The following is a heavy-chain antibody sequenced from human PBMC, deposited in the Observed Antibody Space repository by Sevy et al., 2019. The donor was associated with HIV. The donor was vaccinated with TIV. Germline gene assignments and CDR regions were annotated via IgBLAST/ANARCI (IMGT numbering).Heavy chain of an antibody. Sequence: GESLKISCKGSGYSFTTCWIGWVRQMPGKDLEWIGIIYPSDSEIRCSPPFQGQVTISADKSISTAYLQWSSLKASDSAVYYCVIGGRDSYVRYNDWHADYWGQGTLVTVSS. CDR2: IYPSDSEI. CDR1: GYSFTTCW. D-gene: IGHD3-9*01. J-gene: IGHJ4*02. CDR3: VIGGRDSYVRYNDWHADY. V-gene: IGHV5-51*01.